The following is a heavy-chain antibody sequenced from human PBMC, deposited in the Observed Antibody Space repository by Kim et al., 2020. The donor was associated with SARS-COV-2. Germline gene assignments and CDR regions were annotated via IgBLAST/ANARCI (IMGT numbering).Heavy chain of an antibody. D-gene: IGHD2-21*01. J-gene: IGHJ3*02. CDR2: IIPIFGTA. CDR3: ARAPVAGPPRSGAFDI. CDR1: GGTFSSYA. V-gene: IGHV1-69*13. Sequence: SVKVSCKASGGTFSSYAISWVRQAPGQGLEWMGGIIPIFGTANYAQKFQGRVTITADESTSTAYMELSSLRSEDTAVYYCARAPVAGPPRSGAFDIWGQGTMVTVSS.